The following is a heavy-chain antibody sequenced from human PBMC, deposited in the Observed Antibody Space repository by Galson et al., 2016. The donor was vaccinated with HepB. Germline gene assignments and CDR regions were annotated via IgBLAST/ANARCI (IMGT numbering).Heavy chain of an antibody. Sequence: SVKVSCKASGGTFTNYAITWVRQAPGHGLEWMGGIIPMFGTANYAQKFQGRVTITADESTSSAYMELSSLRSEDTAVYYCATSRGLFSGYVGDFYYYGMDVWGQGTTVTVSS. V-gene: IGHV1-69*13. CDR2: IIPMFGTA. CDR1: GGTFTNYA. J-gene: IGHJ6*02. D-gene: IGHD5-12*01. CDR3: ATSRGLFSGYVGDFYYYGMDV.